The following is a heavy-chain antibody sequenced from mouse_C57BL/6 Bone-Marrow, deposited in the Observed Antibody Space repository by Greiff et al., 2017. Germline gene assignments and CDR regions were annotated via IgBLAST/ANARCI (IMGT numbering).Heavy chain of an antibody. D-gene: IGHD2-1*01. CDR1: GYTFTSYG. J-gene: IGHJ4*01. CDR3: ARSVLLYAMDY. V-gene: IGHV1-81*01. CDR2: IYPRSGNT. Sequence: VQLQQSGAELARPGASVKLSCKASGYTFTSYGISWVKQRTGQGLEWIGEIYPRSGNTYYNEKFKGKATLTADKSSSTAYMELRSLTSEDSAVYFCARSVLLYAMDYWGQGTSVTVSS.